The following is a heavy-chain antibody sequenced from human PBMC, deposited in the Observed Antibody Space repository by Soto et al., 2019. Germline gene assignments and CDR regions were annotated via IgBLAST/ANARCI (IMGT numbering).Heavy chain of an antibody. CDR2: ITSRGDTQ. Sequence: GGSQRLSCAASGFTFSTLEMNWVRQAPGKGLEWVSYITSRGDTQYYADSVKGRFTISRDNARNSLYLQMNSLRREDTAVYYCATTLPYCRNGVCHRDWGQGTQVTVSS. CDR1: GFTFSTLE. CDR3: ATTLPYCRNGVCHRD. J-gene: IGHJ4*02. V-gene: IGHV3-48*03. D-gene: IGHD2-8*01.